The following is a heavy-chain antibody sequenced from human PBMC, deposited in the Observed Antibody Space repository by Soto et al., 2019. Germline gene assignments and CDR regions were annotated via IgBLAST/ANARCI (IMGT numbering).Heavy chain of an antibody. CDR3: ARGQSDYYYYYGMDV. V-gene: IGHV4-34*01. CDR1: GGSFSGYY. CDR2: INHSGST. J-gene: IGHJ6*02. Sequence: SETLSLTYAVYGGSFSGYYWSWIRQPPGKGLEWIGEINHSGSTNYNPSLKSRVTISVDTSKNQFSLKLSSVTAADTAVYYCARGQSDYYYYYGMDVWGQGTTVTVS.